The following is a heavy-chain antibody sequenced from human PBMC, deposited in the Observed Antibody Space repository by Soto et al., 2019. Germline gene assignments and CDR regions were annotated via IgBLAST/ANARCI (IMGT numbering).Heavy chain of an antibody. D-gene: IGHD3-22*01. CDR3: ARGYHYYDSSGYDKWDAFDI. CDR1: GFTFSSYS. CDR2: ISSSSSYI. J-gene: IGHJ3*02. Sequence: EVQLLESGGGLVKPGGSLRLSCAASGFTFSSYSMNWVRQAPGKGLEWVSAISSSSSYIYYADSVKGRFTISRDNAKNSLYLQMNSLRAEDTAVYYCARGYHYYDSSGYDKWDAFDIWGQGKMVTVSS. V-gene: IGHV3-21*01.